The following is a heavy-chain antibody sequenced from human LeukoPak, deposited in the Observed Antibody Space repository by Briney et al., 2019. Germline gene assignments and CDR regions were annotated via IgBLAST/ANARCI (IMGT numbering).Heavy chain of an antibody. J-gene: IGHJ5*01. CDR3: GTSRWSGFVDS. CDR2: ISSSSSYI. CDR1: GFTFSSYE. V-gene: IGHV3-48*03. Sequence: GGSLRLSCAASGFTFSSYEMNWVRQAPGKGLEWVSYISSSSSYIYYADSLKGRFTISRDNAKNSLYLQMNSLRAEDTAVYYCGTSRWSGFVDSWGQGTLVTVSS. D-gene: IGHD3-3*01.